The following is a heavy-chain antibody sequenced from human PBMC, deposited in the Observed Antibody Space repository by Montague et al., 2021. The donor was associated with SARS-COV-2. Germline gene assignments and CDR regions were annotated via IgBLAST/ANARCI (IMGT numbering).Heavy chain of an antibody. J-gene: IGHJ4*02. Sequence: SETLSLTCTVSSDSFSSSDWWSWVRQPPGKVLDWIGEISHGGTTXCKSPLKSRVTMSLDKSKNQFSLKLTSVTAADTAVYYCARGANAESGRLDSWGQGTLVTVSS. CDR2: ISHGGTT. CDR3: ARGANAESGRLDS. D-gene: IGHD6-19*01. V-gene: IGHV4-4*02. CDR1: SDSFSSSDW.